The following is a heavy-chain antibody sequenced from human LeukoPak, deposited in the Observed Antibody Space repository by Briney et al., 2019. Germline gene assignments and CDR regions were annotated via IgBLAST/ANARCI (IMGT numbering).Heavy chain of an antibody. D-gene: IGHD6-19*01. CDR3: ARDLESGWFDY. V-gene: IGHV4-34*11. J-gene: IGHJ4*02. CDR1: GESFGGYY. Sequence: SETLSLTCAVYGESFGGYYWTWIRQPPGKGLEWIGSIYYSGSTYYNPSLKSRVTISVDTSKNQFSLKLSSVTAADTAVYYCARDLESGWFDYWGQGTLVTVSS. CDR2: IYYSGST.